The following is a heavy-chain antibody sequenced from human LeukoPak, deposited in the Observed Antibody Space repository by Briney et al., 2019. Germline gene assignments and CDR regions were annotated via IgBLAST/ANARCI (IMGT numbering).Heavy chain of an antibody. CDR2: INPVSGET. J-gene: IGHJ4*02. D-gene: IGHD5/OR15-5a*01. CDR3: ARERDGNMVSPFDH. V-gene: IGHV1-2*02. CDR1: GYTFTGHY. Sequence: GASVNVSCKSSGYTFTGHYMNRVRQAPGQGLEWMGWINPVSGETHFAQKFQGRVTMTRDTSITTAYMELWGLRSDDTAVYFCARERDGNMVSPFDHWGQGTLVTVSS.